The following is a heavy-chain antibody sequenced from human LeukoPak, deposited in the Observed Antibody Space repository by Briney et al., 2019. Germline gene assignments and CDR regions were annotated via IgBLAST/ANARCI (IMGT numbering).Heavy chain of an antibody. D-gene: IGHD3-22*01. V-gene: IGHV3-7*01. CDR3: ARATDYYDSSGYDRLYDY. CDR1: GFTFSSYW. CDR2: IKQDGSEK. Sequence: PGGSLRLSCAAPGFTFSSYWMSWVRQAPGKGLEWVANIKQDGSEKYYVDSVKGRFTISRDNAKNSLYLQMNSLRAEDTAVYYCARATDYYDSSGYDRLYDYWGQGTLVTVSS. J-gene: IGHJ4*02.